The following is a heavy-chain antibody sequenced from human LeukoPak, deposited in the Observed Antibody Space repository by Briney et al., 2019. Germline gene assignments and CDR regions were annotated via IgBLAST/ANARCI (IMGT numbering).Heavy chain of an antibody. CDR3: ARDLPVYDSSGYYYVSPNLFDY. J-gene: IGHJ4*02. Sequence: TGGSLRLSCAASGFTFSSYWMSWVRQAPGKGLEWVANIKQDGSEKYYVDSVKGRFTISRDNAKNSLYLQMNSLRAEDTAVYYCARDLPVYDSSGYYYVSPNLFDYWGQGTLVTVSS. CDR1: GFTFSSYW. CDR2: IKQDGSEK. V-gene: IGHV3-7*01. D-gene: IGHD3-22*01.